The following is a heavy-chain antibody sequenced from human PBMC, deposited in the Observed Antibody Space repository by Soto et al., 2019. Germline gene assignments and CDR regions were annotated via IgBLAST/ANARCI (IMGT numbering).Heavy chain of an antibody. CDR2: IIPILGIA. CDR1: GGTFSSYT. D-gene: IGHD3-10*01. J-gene: IGHJ5*02. Sequence: QVQLVQSGAEVKKPGSSMKVSCKASGGTFSSYTISWVRQAPGQGLEWMGRIIPILGIANYAQKFQGRVTITADKSTSTAYMELSSLRSEDSAVYYCARGPLVRGDWFDPWGQGTLVTVSS. CDR3: ARGPLVRGDWFDP. V-gene: IGHV1-69*02.